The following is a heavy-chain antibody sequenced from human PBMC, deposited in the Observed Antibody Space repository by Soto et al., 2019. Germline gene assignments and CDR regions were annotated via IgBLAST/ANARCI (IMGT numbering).Heavy chain of an antibody. D-gene: IGHD6-13*01. CDR2: VHHAGST. CDR3: ARSTEATGTLKY. CDR1: GDSITNGYY. Sequence: SETLPLTCTVSGDSITNGYYWGWIRQPPGRGLEWIASVHHAGSTFYSPSLMRRVTISVDRSKNQFSLKVTSVTVADTAVYYCARSTEATGTLKYWGQGTLVTSPQ. V-gene: IGHV4-38-2*02. J-gene: IGHJ4*02.